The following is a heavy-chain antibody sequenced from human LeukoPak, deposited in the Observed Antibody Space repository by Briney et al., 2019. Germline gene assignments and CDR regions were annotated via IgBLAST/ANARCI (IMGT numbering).Heavy chain of an antibody. D-gene: IGHD2-15*01. CDR1: GFFFDDYA. CDR3: AKESNNLYYFDY. Sequence: GGSLRLSCAASGFFFDDYAMHWVRQAPGKGLEWVSGISGSGGSTYYADSVRGRFSISRDNSKNTLYLQMNSLRAEDTAVYYCAKESNNLYYFDYWGQGTLVTVSS. J-gene: IGHJ4*02. V-gene: IGHV3-23*01. CDR2: ISGSGGST.